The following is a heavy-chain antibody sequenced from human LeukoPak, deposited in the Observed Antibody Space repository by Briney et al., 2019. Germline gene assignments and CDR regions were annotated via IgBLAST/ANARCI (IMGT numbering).Heavy chain of an antibody. D-gene: IGHD6-13*01. CDR2: ISSSSNYI. CDR3: AKSNLAFKQQLVQFDY. J-gene: IGHJ4*02. CDR1: GFTFSSYS. Sequence: GGSLRLSCAASGFTFSSYSINWVRQAPGKELEWVSSISSSSNYIYYADSVKGRFTISRDSSKNTLYLQMKSLRAEDTAVYYCAKSNLAFKQQLVQFDYWGQGTLVTVSS. V-gene: IGHV3-21*04.